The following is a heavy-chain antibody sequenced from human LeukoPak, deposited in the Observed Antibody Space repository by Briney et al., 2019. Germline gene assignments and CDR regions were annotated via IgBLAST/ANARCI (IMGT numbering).Heavy chain of an antibody. J-gene: IGHJ4*02. CDR3: GGFGYEAGVDL. CDR2: IKPDGSET. CDR1: GFMFSTYW. V-gene: IGHV3-7*01. Sequence: GGSLRLSRAASGFMFSTYWMTWVRQAPGKGPEWVANIKPDGSETYYVDAVKGRFTISRDNTKNLLYLQMSNLRGEDAAVYHCGGFGYEAGVDLWGQGTLVTVSS. D-gene: IGHD2-15*01.